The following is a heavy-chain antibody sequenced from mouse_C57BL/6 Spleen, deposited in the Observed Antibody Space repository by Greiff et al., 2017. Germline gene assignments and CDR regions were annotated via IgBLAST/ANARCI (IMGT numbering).Heavy chain of an antibody. D-gene: IGHD1-1*01. CDR1: GYTFTDYY. J-gene: IGHJ2*01. V-gene: IGHV1-19*01. Sequence: VQLKQSGPVLVKPGASVKMSCKASGYTFTDYYMNWVKQSHGKSLEWIGVINPYNGGTSYNQKFKGKATLTVDKSSSTAYMELNSLTSEDSAVYYCARSTTVVAHDYWGQGTTLTVSS. CDR2: INPYNGGT. CDR3: ARSTTVVAHDY.